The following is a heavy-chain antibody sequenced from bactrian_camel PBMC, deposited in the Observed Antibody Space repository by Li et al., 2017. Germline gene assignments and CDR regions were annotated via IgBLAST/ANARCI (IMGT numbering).Heavy chain of an antibody. CDR2: INGGGDIT. D-gene: IGHD5*01. CDR1: GFTFSSAT. CDR3: ANGGLWVGYRPFGY. J-gene: IGHJ6*01. Sequence: DVQLVESGGGLVQPGGSLRLACAASGFTFSSATMSWVRQAPGKGLEWVSGINGGGDITYYADSVKGRFTISRDNAANTLYLQLNSLKTEDTAMYYCANGGLWVGYRPFGYWGQGTQVTVS. V-gene: IGHV3S31*01.